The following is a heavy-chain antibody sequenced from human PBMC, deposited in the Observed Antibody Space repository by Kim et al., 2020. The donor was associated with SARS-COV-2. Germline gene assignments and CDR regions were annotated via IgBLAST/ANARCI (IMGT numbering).Heavy chain of an antibody. CDR1: GFTFSSHA. J-gene: IGHJ5*02. V-gene: IGHV3-64D*09. CDR2: VSGNGGRT. Sequence: GGSLRLSCSASGFTFSSHAMHWVRQAPGKGLEYVSGVSGNGGRTYYADSMKGRVTISRDNSKNTLYLQMSSLRAEDTAVYYCVKGFSSGIYSSWGQGTLVTVSS. D-gene: IGHD1-26*01. CDR3: VKGFSSGIYSS.